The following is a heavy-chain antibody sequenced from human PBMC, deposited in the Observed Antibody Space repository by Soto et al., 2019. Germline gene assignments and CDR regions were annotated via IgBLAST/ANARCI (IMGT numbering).Heavy chain of an antibody. CDR2: ISGSGGST. V-gene: IGHV3-23*01. Sequence: GGSLRLSCAASGFTFSSYAMSWARQPQGKGMGWVSVISGSGGSTYYADSVKGRFTISRDNSKNTLYLQMNSLRAEDTAVYDCAKSPRGWELLGYHFDYWGQGTLVTVSS. CDR1: GFTFSSYA. D-gene: IGHD1-26*01. J-gene: IGHJ4*02. CDR3: AKSPRGWELLGYHFDY.